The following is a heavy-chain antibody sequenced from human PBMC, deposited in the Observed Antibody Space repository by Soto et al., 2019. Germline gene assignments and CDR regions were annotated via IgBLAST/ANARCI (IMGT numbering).Heavy chain of an antibody. D-gene: IGHD3-22*01. CDR2: IYYSGST. V-gene: IGHV4-30-4*01. CDR3: ASYLNRGYYDSSGYWSHGAFDS. J-gene: IGHJ3*02. Sequence: SETLSLTCTVSGGSISSGDYYWSWIRQPPGKCLEWIGYIYYSGSTYYNPSLKSRVTISVDTSKNQFSLKLSSVTAADTAVYYCASYLNRGYYDSSGYWSHGAFDSWGQGTMVT. CDR1: GGSISSGDYY.